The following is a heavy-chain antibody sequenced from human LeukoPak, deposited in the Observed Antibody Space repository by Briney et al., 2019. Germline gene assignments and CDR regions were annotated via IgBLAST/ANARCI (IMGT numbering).Heavy chain of an antibody. J-gene: IGHJ5*02. CDR2: IYTSGST. D-gene: IGHD3-10*01. CDR3: ARVLLWFGELLAGFDP. Sequence: SETLSLTCTVSGGSISSYYWSWIRQPAGKGLEWIGRIYTSGSTNYNPSLKSRVTMSVDTSKNQFSLKLSSVTAADTAVYYCARVLLWFGELLAGFDPWGQGTLVTVSS. V-gene: IGHV4-4*07. CDR1: GGSISSYY.